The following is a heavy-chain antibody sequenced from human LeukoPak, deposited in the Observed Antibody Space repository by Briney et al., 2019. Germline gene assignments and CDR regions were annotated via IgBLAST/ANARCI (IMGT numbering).Heavy chain of an antibody. CDR1: GFTVSGNS. CDR2: IYSGGNT. CDR3: ARGGHVDTTMVNYFDY. Sequence: GRSLRLSCTVSGFTVSGNSMSWVRQAPGKGLEWVSFIYSGGNTHYSDSVKGRFTISRDNSKNTLYLQMNSLRAEDTAVYYCARGGHVDTTMVNYFDYWGQGTLVTVSS. J-gene: IGHJ4*02. D-gene: IGHD5-18*01. V-gene: IGHV3-53*01.